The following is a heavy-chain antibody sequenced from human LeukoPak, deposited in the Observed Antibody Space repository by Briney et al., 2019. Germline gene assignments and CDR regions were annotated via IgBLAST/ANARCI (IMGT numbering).Heavy chain of an antibody. V-gene: IGHV1-24*01. CDR1: GYTLTELS. Sequence: AAVKVSCKVSGYTLTELSMHWVRQAPGKGLEWMGGFDPEDGETIYAQKFQGRVTMTEDTSTDTAYMELSSLRSEDTAAYYCATAPHYTSSSYFDYWGQGTLVTVSS. CDR3: ATAPHYTSSSYFDY. D-gene: IGHD6-6*01. J-gene: IGHJ4*02. CDR2: FDPEDGET.